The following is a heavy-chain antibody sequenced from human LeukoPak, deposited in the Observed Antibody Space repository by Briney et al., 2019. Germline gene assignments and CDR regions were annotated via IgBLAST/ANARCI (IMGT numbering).Heavy chain of an antibody. CDR1: GYTFTGYY. CDR2: INPNSGGT. D-gene: IGHD4-11*01. CDR3: ARGWGPEQYPSVYYFDY. V-gene: IGHV1-2*02. Sequence: ASVKVSCKASGYTFTGYYMHWVRQAPGQGLEWMGWINPNSGGTNYAQKFQGRVTMTRDTSISTAYMELSRLRSDDTAVYYCARGWGPEQYPSVYYFDYWGQGTLVTVSS. J-gene: IGHJ4*02.